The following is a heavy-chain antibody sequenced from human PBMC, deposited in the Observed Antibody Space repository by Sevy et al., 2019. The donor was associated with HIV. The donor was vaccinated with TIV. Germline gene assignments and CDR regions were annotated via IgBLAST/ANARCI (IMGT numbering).Heavy chain of an antibody. V-gene: IGHV3-21*01. J-gene: IGHJ6*02. CDR1: GFTFSSYS. CDR2: ISSSSSYI. CDR3: AREAAGNYYYGMDV. Sequence: GESLKISCAASGFTFSSYSRNWVRQAPGKGLEWVSSISSSSSYIYYADSVKGRFTISRDNAKNSLYLQMNSLRAEDTAVYYCAREAAGNYYYGMDVWGQGTTVTVSS. D-gene: IGHD6-13*01.